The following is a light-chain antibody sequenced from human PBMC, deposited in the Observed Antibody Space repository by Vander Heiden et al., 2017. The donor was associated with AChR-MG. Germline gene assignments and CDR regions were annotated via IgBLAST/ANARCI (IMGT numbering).Light chain of an antibody. CDR1: SSDGGGYND. V-gene: IGLV2-14*01. CDR3: HSYASSRTLPGV. J-gene: IGLJ1*01. Sequence: QSALTHPASVSGSPGQSITISCTGTSSDGGGYNDVSGYQQPPGKAPKLRSYVISNRPSGVSDRFSGSKSGNSASLTIPGLQAEDEADYDCHSYASSRTLPGVFGTGTKVTVL. CDR2: VIS.